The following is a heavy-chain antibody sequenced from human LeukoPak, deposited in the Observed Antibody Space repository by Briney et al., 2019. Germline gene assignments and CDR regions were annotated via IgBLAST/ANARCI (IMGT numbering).Heavy chain of an antibody. D-gene: IGHD3-16*02. CDR2: IYTSGST. CDR3: ARGGPYDYVWGSYRQASYYYYYMDV. J-gene: IGHJ6*03. CDR1: GGSFSSYY. V-gene: IGHV4-59*10. Sequence: SETLSLTCAVYGGSFSSYYWSWIRQPAGKGLEWIGRIYTSGSTNYNPSLKSRVTMSVDTSKNQFSLKLSSVTAADTAVYYCARGGPYDYVWGSYRQASYYYYYMDVWGKGTTVTVSS.